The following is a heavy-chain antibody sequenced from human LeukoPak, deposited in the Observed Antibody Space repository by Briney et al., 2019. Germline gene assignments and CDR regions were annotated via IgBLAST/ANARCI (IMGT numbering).Heavy chain of an antibody. CDR1: GYTFTGYY. V-gene: IGHV1-2*06. D-gene: IGHD5-24*01. CDR2: INPNSGGT. CDR3: ARGPGRDGYNLAY. J-gene: IGHJ4*02. Sequence: GASVKVSCKASGYTFTGYYMHWVRQAPGQGLEWMGRINPNSGGTNYAQKFQGRVTMTRDTSISTAYTELSRLRSDDTAVYYCARGPGRDGYNLAYWGQGTLVTVSS.